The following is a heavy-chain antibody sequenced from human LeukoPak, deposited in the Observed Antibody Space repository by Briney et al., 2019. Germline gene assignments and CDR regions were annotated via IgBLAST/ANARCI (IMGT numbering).Heavy chain of an antibody. Sequence: PGGSLRLSCAASGFTFTNYAITWVRQAPGKGLEWVSTISSSGANTYYADSVRGRFTISRDNSKNTLYLQMNSLRAEDTAVYYCAKDGRYDSSGFTLQYWGQGTLVTVSS. D-gene: IGHD3-22*01. CDR2: ISSSGANT. J-gene: IGHJ1*01. CDR3: AKDGRYDSSGFTLQY. V-gene: IGHV3-23*01. CDR1: GFTFTNYA.